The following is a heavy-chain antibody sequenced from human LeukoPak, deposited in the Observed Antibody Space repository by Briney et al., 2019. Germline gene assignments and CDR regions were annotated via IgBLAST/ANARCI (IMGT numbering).Heavy chain of an antibody. CDR3: ARLFAFPKWHFDL. V-gene: IGHV4-59*01. J-gene: IGHJ2*01. CDR2: IYYSGST. D-gene: IGHD2-21*01. Sequence: PSETLSLTCTVSGGSISSDYWSWIRQPPGKGLEWIGYIYYSGSTNYNPSLKSRVTISVDTSKNQFSLKLSSVTAADTAVYYCARLFAFPKWHFDLWGPGTLVTVSS. CDR1: GGSISSDY.